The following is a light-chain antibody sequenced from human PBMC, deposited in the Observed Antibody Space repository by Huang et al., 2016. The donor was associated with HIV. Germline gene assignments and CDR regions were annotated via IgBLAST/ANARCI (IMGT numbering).Light chain of an antibody. CDR1: QSVYSRSTSKDY. J-gene: IGKJ1*01. CDR2: LAS. CDR3: QQYYSSPQT. V-gene: IGKV4-1*01. Sequence: DIIMTQSPDSLAVSLGERATLNCRSSQSVYSRSTSKDYMAWFQKKPGQPPRLLLLLASTRAAGVPDRCTGSGSGTHFTLTIASLEAEDAAVYYCQQYYSSPQTFGQGTRVEVK.